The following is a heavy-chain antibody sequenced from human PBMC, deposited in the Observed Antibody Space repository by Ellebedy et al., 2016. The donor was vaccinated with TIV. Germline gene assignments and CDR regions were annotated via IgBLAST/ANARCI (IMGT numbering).Heavy chain of an antibody. CDR2: IYPGDSVT. J-gene: IGHJ4*02. D-gene: IGHD3-10*01. CDR3: ARRSGRGSVNYYSIDY. Sequence: GESLKISCKGSGYAFDTYWIAWVRQMPGKGLERMGIIYPGDSVTRYNPSFQAQVPISADKSINTAFLEWSSLRASDTGMYYCARRSGRGSVNYYSIDYWGQGTLVTVSS. CDR1: GYAFDTYW. V-gene: IGHV5-51*01.